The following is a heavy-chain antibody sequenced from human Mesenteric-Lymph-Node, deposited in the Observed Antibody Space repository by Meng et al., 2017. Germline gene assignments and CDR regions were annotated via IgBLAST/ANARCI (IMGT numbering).Heavy chain of an antibody. Sequence: GGSLRLSCKGSGYSFTNYWIGWVRQMPGKGLEWMGIIYPDDSDTRYSPSFQGQVTISADKSINTAYLQWSSLRASDTAMYYCVKGGRVVASTFDPWGPGTLVTVSS. CDR2: IYPDDSDT. CDR1: GYSFTNYW. CDR3: VKGGRVVASTFDP. V-gene: IGHV5-51*01. J-gene: IGHJ5*02. D-gene: IGHD2-15*01.